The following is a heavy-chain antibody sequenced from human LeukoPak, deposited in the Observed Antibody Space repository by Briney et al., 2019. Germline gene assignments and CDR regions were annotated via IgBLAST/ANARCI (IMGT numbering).Heavy chain of an antibody. CDR2: INHSGST. CDR1: GFTFSSYT. Sequence: GSLRLSCAASGFTFSSYTMNWIRQPPGKGLEWIGEINHSGSTNYNPSLKSRVTISVDTSKNQFSLKLSSVTAADTAVYYCARGRDIVLMVYAIADYWGQGTLVTVSS. J-gene: IGHJ4*02. CDR3: ARGRDIVLMVYAIADY. D-gene: IGHD2-8*01. V-gene: IGHV4-34*01.